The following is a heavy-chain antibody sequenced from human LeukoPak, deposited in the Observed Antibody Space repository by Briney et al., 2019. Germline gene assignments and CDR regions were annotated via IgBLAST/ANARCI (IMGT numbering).Heavy chain of an antibody. CDR2: INPSGGST. Sequence: ASVKVSCKASGYTFTSYYMHWVRQAPGQGLEWMGIINPSGGSTSYAQKFQGRVTMTTDTSTSTAYMELRSLRSDDTAVYYCARCLGAANNIVVPAASDYWGQGTLVTVSS. J-gene: IGHJ4*02. CDR1: GYTFTSYY. D-gene: IGHD2-2*01. V-gene: IGHV1-46*01. CDR3: ARCLGAANNIVVPAASDY.